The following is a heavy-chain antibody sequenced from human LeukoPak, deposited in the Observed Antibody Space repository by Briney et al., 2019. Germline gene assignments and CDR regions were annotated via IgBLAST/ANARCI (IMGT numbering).Heavy chain of an antibody. D-gene: IGHD1-26*01. J-gene: IGHJ4*02. Sequence: GGSLRLSCGASGFTLGSYAMTWVRQAPGKGPEWVSGISGGGGSTFYADSVRGRFTVSRDNSKNTLYLQMDSLRVDDTAIYYCARDGGIAGSTTYFDYWGQGTLVTVSS. CDR2: ISGGGGST. V-gene: IGHV3-23*01. CDR3: ARDGGIAGSTTYFDY. CDR1: GFTLGSYA.